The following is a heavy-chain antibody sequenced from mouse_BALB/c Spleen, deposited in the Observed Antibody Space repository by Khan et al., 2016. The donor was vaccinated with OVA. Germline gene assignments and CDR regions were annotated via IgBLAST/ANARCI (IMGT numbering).Heavy chain of an antibody. CDR2: ISNGGHYT. D-gene: IGHD1-1*01. J-gene: IGHJ4*01. CDR1: GFTFSNYA. Sequence: EVQLQESGGGLVKPGGSLKLSCSASGFTFSNYAMSWVRQTPEKRLECVATISNGGHYTFYTDSVKGRFTIYRDNAKNTMYLQMSSLRSDHTAMYYCALRLLDYHAMDYWGQGTSLTVSS. V-gene: IGHV5-9-3*01. CDR3: ALRLLDYHAMDY.